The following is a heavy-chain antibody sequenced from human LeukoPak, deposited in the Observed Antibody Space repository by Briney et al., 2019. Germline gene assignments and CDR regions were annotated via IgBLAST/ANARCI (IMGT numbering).Heavy chain of an antibody. Sequence: PSETLSLTCAVYGGSFSGYCWSWLRQPPGKGLEWIGEINHSGSTNYNPSLKSRVTISVDTSKNQFSLKLSSVTAADTAVYYCARVASDQPDYDFWSGYYTPPYNWFDPWGQGTLVTVSS. CDR1: GGSFSGYC. CDR3: ARVASDQPDYDFWSGYYTPPYNWFDP. D-gene: IGHD3-3*01. CDR2: INHSGST. V-gene: IGHV4-34*01. J-gene: IGHJ5*02.